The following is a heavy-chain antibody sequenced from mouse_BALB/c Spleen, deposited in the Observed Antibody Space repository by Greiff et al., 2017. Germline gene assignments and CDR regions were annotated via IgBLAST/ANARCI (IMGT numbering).Heavy chain of an antibody. Sequence: VQLQQPGAELARPGASVKLSCKASGYTFTSYWMQWVKQRPGQGLEWIGAIYPGDGDTRYTQKFKGKATLTADKSSSTAYMQLSSLASEDSAVYYCARSTVVAHYFDYWGQGTTLTVSS. V-gene: IGHV1-87*01. CDR2: IYPGDGDT. CDR3: ARSTVVAHYFDY. J-gene: IGHJ2*01. CDR1: GYTFTSYW. D-gene: IGHD1-1*01.